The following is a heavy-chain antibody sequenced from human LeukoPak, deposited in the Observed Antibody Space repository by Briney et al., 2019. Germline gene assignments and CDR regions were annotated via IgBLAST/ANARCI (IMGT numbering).Heavy chain of an antibody. D-gene: IGHD2-2*01. CDR1: GGSISSSNW. V-gene: IGHV4-4*02. J-gene: IGHJ4*02. CDR2: IYHSGST. CDR3: ARLWKSVVPGARID. Sequence: SGTLSLTRAVSGGSISSSNWWSWVRQPPGKGLEWIGEIYHSGSTNYNPSLKSRVTISVDKSKNQFPLKLSSVTAADTAVYYCARLWKSVVPGARIDWGQGTLVTVSS.